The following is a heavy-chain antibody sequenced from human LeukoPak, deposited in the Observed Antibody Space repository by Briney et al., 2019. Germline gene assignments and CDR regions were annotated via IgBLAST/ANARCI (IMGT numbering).Heavy chain of an antibody. D-gene: IGHD2-15*01. V-gene: IGHV1-2*02. J-gene: IGHJ4*02. CDR1: GYTFTGYY. CDR2: INPNSGGT. CDR3: ARDNCSGGSCYSVPGDY. Sequence: GASVKASCKASGYTFTGYYMHWVRQAPGQGLEWMGWINPNSGGTNYAQKFQGRVTMTRDTSISTAYMELSRLRSDDTAVYYCARDNCSGGSCYSVPGDYWGQGTLVTVSS.